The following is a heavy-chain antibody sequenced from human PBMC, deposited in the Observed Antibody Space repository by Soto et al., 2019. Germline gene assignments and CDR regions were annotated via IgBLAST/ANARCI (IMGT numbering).Heavy chain of an antibody. Sequence: GGSLRLSCAASGFTFSSSWMTWVRQAPGKGLAWVANIKEDGSEKYYVDSVKGRFTISRDDTNESLYLQMNSLRAEDTAVYYCARDPAPVGYRGLDVWGQGTTVTVSS. V-gene: IGHV3-7*01. D-gene: IGHD5-12*01. CDR2: IKEDGSEK. J-gene: IGHJ6*02. CDR1: GFTFSSSW. CDR3: ARDPAPVGYRGLDV.